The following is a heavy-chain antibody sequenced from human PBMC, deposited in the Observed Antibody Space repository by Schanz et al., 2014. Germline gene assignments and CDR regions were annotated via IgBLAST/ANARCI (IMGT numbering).Heavy chain of an antibody. CDR3: ASGRGFYDY. CDR1: GGTFSSYT. CDR2: IIPILGIA. J-gene: IGHJ4*02. Sequence: QVQLVQSEAEVKKPGSSVKVSCKASGGTFSSYTISWVRQAPGQGLEWMGRIIPILGIANYAQNFQGRVTITADKSTSTAYMELSSLTSEDTAVHYCASGRGFYDYWGQGTLVTVSS. D-gene: IGHD3-10*01. V-gene: IGHV1-69*02.